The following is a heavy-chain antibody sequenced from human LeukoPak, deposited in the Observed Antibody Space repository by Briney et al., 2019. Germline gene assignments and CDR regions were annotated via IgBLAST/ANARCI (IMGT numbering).Heavy chain of an antibody. J-gene: IGHJ6*03. V-gene: IGHV3-20*04. CDR3: ARVGYSGSSNYYYYMDV. CDR2: INWNGGST. D-gene: IGHD1-26*01. CDR1: GFTFDDYG. Sequence: PGGSLRLSCAASGFTFDDYGMSWVRQAPGKGLEWVSGINWNGGSTGYADSVKGRFTISRDNAKNSLYLQMNSLRAEDTALYYCARVGYSGSSNYYYYMDVWGKGTTVTVSS.